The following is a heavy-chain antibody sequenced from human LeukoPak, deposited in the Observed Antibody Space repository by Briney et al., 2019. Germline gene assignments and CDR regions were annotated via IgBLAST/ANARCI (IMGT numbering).Heavy chain of an antibody. V-gene: IGHV1-2*02. Sequence: GASVKVSCKASGYTFTGYYMHWVRQAPGQGLEWMGWINPNSGGTNYAQKFQGRVTMTRDTSISTAYMELSRLRSDDTAVYYCARASGYSYGYYYYYYMDVWGKGTTVTVSS. D-gene: IGHD5-18*01. CDR2: INPNSGGT. J-gene: IGHJ6*03. CDR3: ARASGYSYGYYYYYYMDV. CDR1: GYTFTGYY.